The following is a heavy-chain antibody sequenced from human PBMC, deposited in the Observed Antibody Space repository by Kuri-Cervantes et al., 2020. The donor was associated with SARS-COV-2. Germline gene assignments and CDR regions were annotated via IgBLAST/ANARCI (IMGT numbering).Heavy chain of an antibody. CDR1: GFTFSSYG. V-gene: IGHV3-33*08. J-gene: IGHJ6*02. Sequence: GGSLRLSCAASGFTFSSYGMHWVRQAPGKGLEWVAVIWYDGSNKYYADSVKGRFTISRDNSKNTLYLQMNCLRAEDTAVYYCARGYVNCSGGSCYSIHYYYGMDVWGQGTTVTVSS. D-gene: IGHD2-15*01. CDR2: IWYDGSNK. CDR3: ARGYVNCSGGSCYSIHYYYGMDV.